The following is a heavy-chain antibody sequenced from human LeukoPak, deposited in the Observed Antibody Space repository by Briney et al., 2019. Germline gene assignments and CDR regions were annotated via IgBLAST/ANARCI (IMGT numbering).Heavy chain of an antibody. CDR3: ARAAGPYTTSRLHY. D-gene: IGHD2-2*01. V-gene: IGHV1-2*02. CDR1: GYNFIDYF. J-gene: IGHJ4*02. Sequence: ASVKVSCKTSGYNFIDYFIHCVRQAPGQGLEWVGRIDPVSGGTHYAQKFQVRVTMTRDTSISTVYMEMSGLKSDDTALYYCARAAGPYTTSRLHYWGQGTLVTVSS. CDR2: IDPVSGGT.